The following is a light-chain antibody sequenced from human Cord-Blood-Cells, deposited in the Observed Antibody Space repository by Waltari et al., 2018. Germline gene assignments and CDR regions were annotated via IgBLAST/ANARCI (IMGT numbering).Light chain of an antibody. Sequence: DIQMTQSPPSLSASVGDSVTITCPESQSISSYLNWYQQKPGKAPKLLIYAASSLQSGVPSRFSGSGSGTDFTLTISSLQPEDFATYYCQQSYSTLIRTFGQGTKVEIK. CDR1: QSISSY. V-gene: IGKV1-39*01. J-gene: IGKJ1*01. CDR2: AAS. CDR3: QQSYSTLIRT.